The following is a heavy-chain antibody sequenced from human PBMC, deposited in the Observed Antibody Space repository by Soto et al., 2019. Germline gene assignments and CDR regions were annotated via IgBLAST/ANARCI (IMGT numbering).Heavy chain of an antibody. V-gene: IGHV4-59*01. CDR3: ARYRREAVAGYTLDN. CDR2: VYNSGST. D-gene: IGHD6-13*01. Sequence: SETLPLTCTVSGGSISSNYWTWIRQPPGKGLEWIGYVYNSGSTNYNPSLKSRVTISEDTSKSQFSLKVNSMTAADTAVYYCARYRREAVAGYTLDNWGQGILVTVSS. J-gene: IGHJ4*02. CDR1: GGSISSNY.